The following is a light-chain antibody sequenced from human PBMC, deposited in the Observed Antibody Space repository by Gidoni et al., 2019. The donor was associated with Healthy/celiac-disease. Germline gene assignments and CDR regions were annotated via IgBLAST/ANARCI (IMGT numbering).Light chain of an antibody. J-gene: IGLJ1*01. V-gene: IGLV2-14*01. CDR2: EVS. CDR3: SSYTSSSTYV. CDR1: SSDVGGYNY. Sequence: SALPQPAPVSASPGQSVTISCPGTSSDVGGYNYVSWYQQHPGKAPKLMIYEVSKRPSGVSNRFSGSKSGNTASLTISGLQAEDEADYYCSSYTSSSTYVFGTGTKVTVL.